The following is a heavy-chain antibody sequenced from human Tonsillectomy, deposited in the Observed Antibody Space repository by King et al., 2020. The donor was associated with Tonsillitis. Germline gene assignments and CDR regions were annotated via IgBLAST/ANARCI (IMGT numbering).Heavy chain of an antibody. J-gene: IGHJ4*02. V-gene: IGHV3-21*01. CDR1: GFTFSSYT. D-gene: IGHD3-10*01. CDR3: VRGGSRDY. CDR2: ISSSSSNI. Sequence: VQLVESGGGLVKPGGSLRLSCAASGFTFSSYTMNWVRQAPGKGLEWVSSISSSSSNIHYADSVKGRFTIFRDNAKNSLYLEMSSLRVDDTAVYYCVRGGSRDYWGQGTLVTVSS.